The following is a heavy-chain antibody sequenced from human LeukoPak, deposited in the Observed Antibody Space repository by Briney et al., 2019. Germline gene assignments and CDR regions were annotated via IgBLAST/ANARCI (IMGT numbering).Heavy chain of an antibody. CDR2: IYYSGST. CDR3: ARDRRGYSSSWYDY. V-gene: IGHV4-39*07. J-gene: IGHJ4*02. CDR1: GGSISSSSYY. D-gene: IGHD6-13*01. Sequence: SETLSLTCTVSGGSISSSSYYWGWIRQPPGKGLEWIGSIYYSGSTYYNPSLKSRVTISVDTSKNQFSLKLSSVTAADTAVYYCARDRRGYSSSWYDYWGQGTLVTVSS.